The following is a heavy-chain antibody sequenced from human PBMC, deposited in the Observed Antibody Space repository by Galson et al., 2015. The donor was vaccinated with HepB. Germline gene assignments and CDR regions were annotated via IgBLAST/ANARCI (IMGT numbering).Heavy chain of an antibody. CDR2: ISVYNGNT. CDR1: GYTFNNYA. V-gene: IGHV1-18*01. J-gene: IGHJ6*02. Sequence: SVKVSCKASGYTFNNYAISWVRQAPGQGLEYPGWISVYNGNTHYAQNFQGRVSMTTDTATNTAYMQLRSLRPDDSAVYYCARDYVIVPATHHFFMDVWGQGTTVIVS. CDR3: ARDYVIVPATHHFFMDV. D-gene: IGHD2-21*01.